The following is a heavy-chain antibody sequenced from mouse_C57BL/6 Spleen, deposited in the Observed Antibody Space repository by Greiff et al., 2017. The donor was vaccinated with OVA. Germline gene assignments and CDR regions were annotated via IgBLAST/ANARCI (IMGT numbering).Heavy chain of an antibody. CDR2: ISSGSSTI. Sequence: EVKVVESGGGLVKPGGSLKLSCAASGFTFSDYGMHWVRQAPEKGLEWVAYISSGSSTIYYADTVKGRFTISRDNAKNTLFLQMTSLRSEDTAMYYCARLDGSAWFAYWGQGTLVTVSA. CDR3: ARLDGSAWFAY. V-gene: IGHV5-17*01. J-gene: IGHJ3*01. CDR1: GFTFSDYG. D-gene: IGHD1-1*01.